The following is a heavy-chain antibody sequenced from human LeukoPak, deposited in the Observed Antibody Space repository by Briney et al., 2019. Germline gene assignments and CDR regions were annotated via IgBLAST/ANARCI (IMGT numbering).Heavy chain of an antibody. D-gene: IGHD2-2*01. CDR3: ARAQHCSSTSCYPPQYYFDY. CDR2: INHSGST. J-gene: IGHJ4*02. Sequence: SETLSLTCTVSGGSISSYYWSWIRQPPGKGLEWIGEINHSGSTNYNPSLKSRVTTSVDTSKNQFSLKLSSVTAADTAVYYCARAQHCSSTSCYPPQYYFDYWGQGTLVTVSS. CDR1: GGSISSYY. V-gene: IGHV4-34*01.